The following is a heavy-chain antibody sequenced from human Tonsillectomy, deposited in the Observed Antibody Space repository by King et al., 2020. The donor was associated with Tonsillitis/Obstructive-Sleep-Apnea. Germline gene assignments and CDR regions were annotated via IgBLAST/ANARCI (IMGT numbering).Heavy chain of an antibody. D-gene: IGHD4-17*01. V-gene: IGHV5-51*01. CDR3: VRHGDYSDY. J-gene: IGHJ4*02. Sequence: VQLVESGAEVKKPGESLKISCKGFGYIFTNFWIGWVRQMPGKGLEWMGIIYAGDSDTKYSPSFQGQVTISLDKSIKTAYLQWSSLKASDTAMFYCVRHGDYSDYWGQGTLVTVSS. CDR2: IYAGDSDT. CDR1: GYIFTNFW.